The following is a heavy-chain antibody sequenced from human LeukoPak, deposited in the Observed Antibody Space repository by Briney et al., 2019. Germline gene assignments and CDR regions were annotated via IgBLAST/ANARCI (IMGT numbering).Heavy chain of an antibody. CDR2: IYYSGST. CDR1: GGSISSSSYY. J-gene: IGHJ5*02. Sequence: SETLSLTCTVSGGSISSSSYYWGWIRQPPGKGLEWIGSIYYSGSTYYNPSLKSRVTMSVDTSKNQFSLKLSSVTAADTAVYYCARQIDTIFGVACFDPWGQGTLVTVSS. D-gene: IGHD3-3*01. V-gene: IGHV4-39*07. CDR3: ARQIDTIFGVACFDP.